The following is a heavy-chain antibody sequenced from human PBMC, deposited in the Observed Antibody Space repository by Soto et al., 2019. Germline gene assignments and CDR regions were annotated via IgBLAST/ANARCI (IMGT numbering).Heavy chain of an antibody. CDR3: AKSLSALFSLGDFKY. Sequence: GSLRLSCAASGFTFSSYALNWVRQAPGKGLEWVAEISGSGTSTYYAPSVKGRFIISSDSSKNTLYLRMYSLRAEDTAMYYCAKSLSALFSLGDFKYWGRGALVTVSS. D-gene: IGHD2-21*01. J-gene: IGHJ4*02. V-gene: IGHV3-23*01. CDR1: GFTFSSYA. CDR2: ISGSGTST.